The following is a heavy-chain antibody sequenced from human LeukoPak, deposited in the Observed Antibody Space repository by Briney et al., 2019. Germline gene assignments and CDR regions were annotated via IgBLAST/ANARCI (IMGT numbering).Heavy chain of an antibody. V-gene: IGHV3-7*01. Sequence: GGSLRLSCVVSGFTFNRCWMNWVRQAPGKGLEWVAHINPDGRDTYYVDSVKGRFTISRDNAENSMYLQMNSLRVEDTAVYYCTSWGDTTAEYFQRWGQGTLVTVSS. J-gene: IGHJ1*01. CDR1: GFTFNRCW. CDR3: TSWGDTTAEYFQR. CDR2: INPDGRDT. D-gene: IGHD2-21*02.